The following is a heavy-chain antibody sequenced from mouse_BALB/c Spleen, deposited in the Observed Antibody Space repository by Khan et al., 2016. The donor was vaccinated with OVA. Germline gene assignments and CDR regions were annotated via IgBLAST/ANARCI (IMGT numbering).Heavy chain of an antibody. CDR2: ISSGSSTI. D-gene: IGHD2-14*01. J-gene: IGHJ2*01. CDR1: GFTFSSFG. CDR3: ARGDYRYRLGPSY. V-gene: IGHV5-17*02. Sequence: EVELVESGGGLVQPGGSRKLSCAASGFTFSSFGMHWVRQAPEKGLEWVAYISSGSSTIYYADTVKGRFTISRDNPKNTLFLQMTSLWSEDTAMYYCARGDYRYRLGPSYWGQGTTLTVSS.